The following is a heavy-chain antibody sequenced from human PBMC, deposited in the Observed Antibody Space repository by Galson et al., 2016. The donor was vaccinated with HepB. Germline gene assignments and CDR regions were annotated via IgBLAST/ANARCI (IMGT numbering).Heavy chain of an antibody. CDR1: GGSISSSSYY. D-gene: IGHD3-10*01. CDR2: IYYSENT. CDR3: ARDYGSGNFYSGFGY. Sequence: SETLSLTCTVSGGSISSSSYYWDWIRQPPGKGLEWIGSIYYSENTYYNPSLKSRVTISVDTSKNQFSLKLSSVTAADTAVYYCARDYGSGNFYSGFGYWGLGTLVTVSS. V-gene: IGHV4-39*02. J-gene: IGHJ4*02.